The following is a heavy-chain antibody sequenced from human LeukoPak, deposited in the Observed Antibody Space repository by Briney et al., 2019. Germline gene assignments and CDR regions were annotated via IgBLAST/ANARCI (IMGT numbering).Heavy chain of an antibody. CDR1: GGSISSNGYY. J-gene: IGHJ6*03. V-gene: IGHV4-39*07. CDR2: IYYSGGT. D-gene: IGHD4-17*01. CDR3: ASTTVPYYYYMDV. Sequence: SETLSLTCTVSGGSISSNGYYWAWFRQPPGKGLEWIGSIYYSGGTYYNPSLKSRVTISVDTSKNQFSLKLSSVTAADTAVYYCASTTVPYYYYMDVWGKGTTVTISS.